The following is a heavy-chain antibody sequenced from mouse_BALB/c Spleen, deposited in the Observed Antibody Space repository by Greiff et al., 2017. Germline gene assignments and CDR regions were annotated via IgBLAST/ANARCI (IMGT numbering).Heavy chain of an antibody. CDR2: INTSNGGT. CDR1: GYTFTSYY. CDR3: TRSGPYASPDY. Sequence: QVQLQQPGAELVKPGASVKLSCKASGYTFTSYYMYWVKQRPGQGLEWIGGINTSNGGTNFNEKFKSKATLTVDKSSSTAYMPLSSLTSEDSAVYYCTRSGPYASPDYWGQGTTLTVSA. V-gene: IGHV1S81*02. J-gene: IGHJ2*01. D-gene: IGHD6-1*01.